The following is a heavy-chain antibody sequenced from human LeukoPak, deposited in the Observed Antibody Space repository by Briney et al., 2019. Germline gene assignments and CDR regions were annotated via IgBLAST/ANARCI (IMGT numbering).Heavy chain of an antibody. CDR3: ASLGMVATLFQFDY. D-gene: IGHD5-12*01. J-gene: IGHJ4*02. Sequence: SETLSLTCAVYGGSFSSYYWGWIRQPPGKGLEWIGSIYYSGSTYYNPSLKSRVTISVDTSKNQFSLKLSSVTAADTAVYYCASLGMVATLFQFDYWGQGTLVTVSS. CDR1: GGSFSSYY. V-gene: IGHV4-39*07. CDR2: IYYSGST.